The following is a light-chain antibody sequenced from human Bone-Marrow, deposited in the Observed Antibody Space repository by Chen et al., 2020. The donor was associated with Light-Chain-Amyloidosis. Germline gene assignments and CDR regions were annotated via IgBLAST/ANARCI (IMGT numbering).Light chain of an antibody. Sequence: SYELTQPPSVSVSPGQTARITCSGDDLPTKYAYWYQQKPGQAPVLVIHRDTERPSGISERFSGSSSGTTATFTISGVQAEDEADYHCQSADSSGTYEVIFGGGTMLTVL. CDR1: DLPTKY. CDR2: RDT. CDR3: QSADSSGTYEVI. V-gene: IGLV3-25*03. J-gene: IGLJ2*01.